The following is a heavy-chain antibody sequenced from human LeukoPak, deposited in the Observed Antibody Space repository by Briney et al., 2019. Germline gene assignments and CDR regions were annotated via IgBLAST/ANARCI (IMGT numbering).Heavy chain of an antibody. CDR2: IYPDDSDT. V-gene: IGHV5-51*01. CDR1: GYSFTTYW. Sequence: GESLNISCKGSGYSFTTYWIGWVRQMPGKGLEWMGIIYPDDSDTRYSPSFQGQVTISADKSISTAYLQWSSLKASDTAIYYCARVVDGYSCDYWGQGTLVTVSS. CDR3: ARVVDGYSCDY. J-gene: IGHJ4*02. D-gene: IGHD5-24*01.